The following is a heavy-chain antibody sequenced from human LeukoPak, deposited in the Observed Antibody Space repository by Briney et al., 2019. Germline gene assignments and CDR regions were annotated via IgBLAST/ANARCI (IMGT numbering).Heavy chain of an antibody. CDR1: GFTFSSYA. Sequence: SGGSLRLSCAASGFTFSSYAMHWVRQAPGKGLEWVAVISYDGSNKYYADSVKGRFTISRDNSKNTLYLQMNSLRAEDTAVYYCARDRPLQGLDYWGRGTLVTVSS. D-gene: IGHD5-24*01. V-gene: IGHV3-30-3*01. CDR2: ISYDGSNK. CDR3: ARDRPLQGLDY. J-gene: IGHJ4*02.